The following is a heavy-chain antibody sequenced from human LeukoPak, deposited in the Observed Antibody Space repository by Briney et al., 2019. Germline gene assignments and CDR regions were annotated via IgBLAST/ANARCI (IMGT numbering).Heavy chain of an antibody. CDR3: ARAAFIRTNNWFDP. V-gene: IGHV4-59*12. Sequence: PSETLSLTCTVSGGSISSYYWSWIRQPPGKGLEWIGYIYYSGSTYYNPSLKSRVTISVDTSKNQFSLKLSSVTAADTAVYYCARAAFIRTNNWFDPWGQGTLVTVSS. J-gene: IGHJ5*02. D-gene: IGHD3/OR15-3a*01. CDR2: IYYSGST. CDR1: GGSISSYY.